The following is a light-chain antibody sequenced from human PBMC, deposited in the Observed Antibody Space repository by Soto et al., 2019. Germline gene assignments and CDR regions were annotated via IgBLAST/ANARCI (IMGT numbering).Light chain of an antibody. CDR1: QSISSW. J-gene: IGKJ1*01. CDR2: DAS. Sequence: DIQLPSSPPPLSPSVGAGAPTTFRASQSISSWLAWYQQKPGKAPKLLMYDASSLERGVPSRFRGSGSGTEFSLTISSPQPDDFATYYCQQYNSYWTFGQGTKVDI. V-gene: IGKV1-5*01. CDR3: QQYNSYWT.